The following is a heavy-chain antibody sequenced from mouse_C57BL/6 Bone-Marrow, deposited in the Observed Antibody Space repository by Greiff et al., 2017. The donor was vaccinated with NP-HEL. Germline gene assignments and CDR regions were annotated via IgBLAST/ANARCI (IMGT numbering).Heavy chain of an antibody. CDR2: IDPEDGET. CDR3: ARYGSSYWYFDV. J-gene: IGHJ1*03. Sequence: VQLQQSGAELVKPGASVKLSCTASGFNIKDYYMHWVKQRTEQGLEWIGRIDPEDGETKYAPKFQGKATITADTSSNTAYLQVSSLTSEDTAVYYCARYGSSYWYFDVWGTGTTVTVSS. V-gene: IGHV14-2*01. D-gene: IGHD1-1*01. CDR1: GFNIKDYY.